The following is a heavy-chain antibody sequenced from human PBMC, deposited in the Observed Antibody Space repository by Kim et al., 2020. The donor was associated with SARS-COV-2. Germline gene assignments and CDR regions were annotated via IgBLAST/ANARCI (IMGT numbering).Heavy chain of an antibody. J-gene: IGHJ5*02. CDR2: ISSGGNYI. CDR3: ARAPQGYCDTTSCYGNWYDP. D-gene: IGHD2-2*01. Sequence: GGSLRLSCAASGFTFSSYRMHWVRQAPGKGMEWVSSISSGGNYIYYADSVKGRFTIFRDNAKNALYLQKNSLRAEDTALYYCARAPQGYCDTTSCYGNWYDPWGQGTLVTVSS. V-gene: IGHV3-21*06. CDR1: GFTFSSYR.